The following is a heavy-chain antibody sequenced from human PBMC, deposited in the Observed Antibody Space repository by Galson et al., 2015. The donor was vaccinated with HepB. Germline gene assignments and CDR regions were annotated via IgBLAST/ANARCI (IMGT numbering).Heavy chain of an antibody. D-gene: IGHD2-15*01. V-gene: IGHV6-1*01. J-gene: IGHJ3*02. CDR1: GDSVSSNSAA. Sequence: CAISGDSVSSNSAAWNWIRQSPSRGLEWLGRTYYRSKWYNDYAVSVKSRITINPDTSQNQFSLQLNSVTPEDTAVYYCARYGGRLDAFDIWGQGTMVTVSS. CDR3: ARYGGRLDAFDI. CDR2: TYYRSKWYN.